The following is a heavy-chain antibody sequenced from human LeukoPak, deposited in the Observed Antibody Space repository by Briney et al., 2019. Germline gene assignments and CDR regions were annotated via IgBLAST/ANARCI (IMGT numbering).Heavy chain of an antibody. CDR1: VGTFISYA. CDR3: ARVYGSGSLYYFAY. V-gene: IGHV1-69*06. CDR2: IIPIFGTA. D-gene: IGHD3-3*01. Sequence: SVKVSCKASVGTFISYALSGVRQAPGEGLEWMGGIIPIFGTAHNAQKFQGGVTLTAHKYTSTDYMERSSQRCVETDVYYCARVYGSGSLYYFAYWGKGTLVTVSS. J-gene: IGHJ4*02.